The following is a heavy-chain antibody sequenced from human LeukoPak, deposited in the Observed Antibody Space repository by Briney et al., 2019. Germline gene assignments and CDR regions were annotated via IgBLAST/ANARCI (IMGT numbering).Heavy chain of an antibody. Sequence: ASVKVSCKASGYTFTGYYMHWVRQAPGQGLEWMGWINPNSGGTNYAQKFQGRVTMTTDTSTSTAYMELRSLRSDDTAVYYCARDLGGVLGIPGVILGYFDYWGQGTLVTVSS. J-gene: IGHJ4*02. CDR2: INPNSGGT. CDR1: GYTFTGYY. CDR3: ARDLGGVLGIPGVILGYFDY. V-gene: IGHV1-2*02. D-gene: IGHD2-2*02.